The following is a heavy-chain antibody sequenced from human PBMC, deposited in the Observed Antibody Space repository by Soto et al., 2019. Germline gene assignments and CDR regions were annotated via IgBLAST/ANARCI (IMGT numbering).Heavy chain of an antibody. CDR2: ISYDDGTNK. D-gene: IGHD6-19*01. Sequence: QVQLVESGGGVVQPGRSLRLSCAASGFTFGSFTMHWVRQAPGKGLEWVAVISYDDGTNKYYADSVKGRFTISRDNPKNTLYLQMNSLRAEDTAVYYCARSIAVAGTPEFDYWGQGTLVTVSS. CDR1: GFTFGSFT. CDR3: ARSIAVAGTPEFDY. V-gene: IGHV3-30-3*01. J-gene: IGHJ4*02.